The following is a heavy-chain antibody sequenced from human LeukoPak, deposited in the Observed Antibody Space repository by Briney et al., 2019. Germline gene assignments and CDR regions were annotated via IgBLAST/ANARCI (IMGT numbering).Heavy chain of an antibody. CDR3: ARGSAATAADFDY. J-gene: IGHJ4*02. Sequence: SETLSLTCTVSGGSISNYYWSWIRQSPGKGLEWIGYINYTGSANSNPSLKSRVSISVDTSKNQFSLRLNSVTAADTAVYYCARGSAATAADFDYWGQGTLVTVSS. V-gene: IGHV4-59*01. D-gene: IGHD6-25*01. CDR1: GGSISNYY. CDR2: INYTGSA.